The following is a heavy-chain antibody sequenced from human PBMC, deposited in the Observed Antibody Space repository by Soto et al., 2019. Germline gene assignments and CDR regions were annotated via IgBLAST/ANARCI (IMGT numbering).Heavy chain of an antibody. Sequence: GGSLRLSCAASGFAFSRYWMNWVRQAPGKGLEWVANIKQDGTEKNYVDSVKGRFTISRDNARNSLYLQMDSLRAEDTAVYFCARGDTPMITGMDSFDIWGQGTMVTVSS. CDR1: GFAFSRYW. V-gene: IGHV3-7*01. CDR3: ARGDTPMITGMDSFDI. CDR2: IKQDGTEK. D-gene: IGHD5-18*01. J-gene: IGHJ3*02.